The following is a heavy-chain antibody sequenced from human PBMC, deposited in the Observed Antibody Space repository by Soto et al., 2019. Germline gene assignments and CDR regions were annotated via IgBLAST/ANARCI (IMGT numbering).Heavy chain of an antibody. J-gene: IGHJ3*02. D-gene: IGHD1-26*01. CDR1: GFTFSNYW. Sequence: GRSLRLSWEASGFTFSNYWMHRVSQAPGKGLVWVSRINSDESTTNYADSVKGRFTISRDNAKNTLYLQMNSLRAEDTAVYYCARGVRYSGTYYAAFDIWGQGTMVTVSS. CDR2: INSDESTT. CDR3: ARGVRYSGTYYAAFDI. V-gene: IGHV3-74*01.